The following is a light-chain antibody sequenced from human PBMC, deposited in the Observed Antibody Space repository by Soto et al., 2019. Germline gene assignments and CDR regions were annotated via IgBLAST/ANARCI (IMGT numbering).Light chain of an antibody. J-gene: IGKJ5*01. CDR2: DAS. CDR3: QQYHTSSIT. Sequence: DIQMTQSPSSLSASLRDRVTITFRASQGIRHDLGWYQQKPGKAPNLLIYDASILASGVPSRFSGGGFGTEFTLNISSLQPDDFATYYCQQYHTSSITFGQGTRLEIK. V-gene: IGKV1-17*01. CDR1: QGIRHD.